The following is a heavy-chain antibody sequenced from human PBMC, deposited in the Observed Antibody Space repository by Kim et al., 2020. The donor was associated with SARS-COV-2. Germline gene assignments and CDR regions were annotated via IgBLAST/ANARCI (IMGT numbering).Heavy chain of an antibody. V-gene: IGHV4-39*01. CDR2: IYYSGST. CDR1: GGSISSSSYY. D-gene: IGHD3-22*01. J-gene: IGHJ4*02. Sequence: SETLSLTCTVSGGSISSSSYYWGWIRQPPGKGLEWIGSIYYSGSTYYNPSLKSRVTISVDTSKNQFSLKLSSVTAADTAVYYCASQVADRHAMIVVFINTHFDYWGQGTLVTVSS. CDR3: ASQVADRHAMIVVFINTHFDY.